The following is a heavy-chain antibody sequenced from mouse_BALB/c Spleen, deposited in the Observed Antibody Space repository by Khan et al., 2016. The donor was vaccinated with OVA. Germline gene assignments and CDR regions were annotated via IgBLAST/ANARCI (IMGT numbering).Heavy chain of an antibody. D-gene: IGHD2-4*01. CDR3: ARRGYDYGRGALFAY. Sequence: QVQLKQSGPGLVQPSQSLSITCTASGFSLTNYSVHWVRQSPGKGLEWLGVIWSDGSTDYNAAFISRLTIRTDNSRTQVSFKMHSLQPTDTARYYCARRGYDYGRGALFAYWGQGTLVTVSA. CDR1: GFSLTNYS. CDR2: IWSDGST. V-gene: IGHV2-2*02. J-gene: IGHJ3*01.